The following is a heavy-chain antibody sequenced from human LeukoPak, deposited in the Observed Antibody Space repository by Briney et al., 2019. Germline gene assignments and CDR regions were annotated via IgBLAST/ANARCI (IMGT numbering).Heavy chain of an antibody. J-gene: IGHJ4*02. CDR3: ATQRGSYLWGTAFDY. CDR1: GYTFTGYY. D-gene: IGHD3-16*01. Sequence: GSSVKVSCKASGYTFTGYYMHWVRQAPGQGLEGMGLINHNSSDTKYSQKFQSTVTMNRDTSINKAYMELSRLRSDDTAVYYCATQRGSYLWGTAFDYWGQGTLVTVSS. CDR2: INHNSSDT. V-gene: IGHV1-2*02.